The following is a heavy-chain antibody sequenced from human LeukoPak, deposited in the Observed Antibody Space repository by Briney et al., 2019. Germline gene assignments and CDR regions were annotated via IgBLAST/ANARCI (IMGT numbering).Heavy chain of an antibody. D-gene: IGHD1-1*01. CDR3: ARVLAQLWGPSDYYMDV. CDR1: GFAFSSYW. Sequence: PGGSLRLSCAASGFAFSSYWMHWVRQAPGKGLEWIGYIYYSGSTYYNPSLKSRVTISVDTSKNQFSLKLSSVTAADTAVYYCARVLAQLWGPSDYYMDVWGKGTTVTVSS. CDR2: IYYSGST. J-gene: IGHJ6*03. V-gene: IGHV4-59*06.